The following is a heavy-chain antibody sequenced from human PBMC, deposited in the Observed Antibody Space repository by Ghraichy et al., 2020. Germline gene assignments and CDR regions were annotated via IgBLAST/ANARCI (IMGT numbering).Heavy chain of an antibody. CDR2: INHSGST. CDR1: GGSFSGYY. V-gene: IGHV4-34*01. J-gene: IGHJ5*02. Sequence: ETLSLTCAVYGGSFSGYYWSWIRQPPGKGLEWIGEINHSGSTNYNPSLKSRVTISVDTSKNQFSLKLSSVTAADTAVYYCASRTRRYCSGGSCYSGDPWGQGTLVTVSS. D-gene: IGHD2-15*01. CDR3: ASRTRRYCSGGSCYSGDP.